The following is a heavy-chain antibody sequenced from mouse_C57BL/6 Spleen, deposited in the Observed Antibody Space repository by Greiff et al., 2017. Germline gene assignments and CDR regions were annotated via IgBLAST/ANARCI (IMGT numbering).Heavy chain of an antibody. CDR2: SYPGDGDT. CDR1: GYAFSSSW. J-gene: IGHJ2*01. V-gene: IGHV1-82*01. D-gene: IGHD2-1*01. CDR3: ATGNYDYFDY. Sequence: VQLQQSGPELVKPGASVKISCKASGYAFSSSWMNWVKQRPGKGLEGIGRSYPGDGDTNYNGKFKGKATLTADKSSSTAYMQLSSLTSEDSAVYFCATGNYDYFDYWGQGTTLTVSS.